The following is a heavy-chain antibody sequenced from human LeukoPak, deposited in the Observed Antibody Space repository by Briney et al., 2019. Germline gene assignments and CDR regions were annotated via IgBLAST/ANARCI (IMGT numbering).Heavy chain of an antibody. CDR1: GFTFSSYG. CDR3: ARDSGPYGDYAGYFDY. D-gene: IGHD4-17*01. V-gene: IGHV3-33*01. Sequence: GGSLRLSCAASGFTFSSYGMHWVRQAPGKGLEWVAVIWYDGSNKYYADSVKGRFTISRDNSKNTLYLQMNSLRAEDTAVYYCARDSGPYGDYAGYFDYWGQGTLVTVSS. J-gene: IGHJ4*02. CDR2: IWYDGSNK.